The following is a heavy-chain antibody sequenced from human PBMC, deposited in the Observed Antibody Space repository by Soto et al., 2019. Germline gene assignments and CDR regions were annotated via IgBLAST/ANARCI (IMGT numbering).Heavy chain of an antibody. CDR2: IYYTGTT. V-gene: IGHV4-39*01. D-gene: IGHD2-8*01. CDR1: GGSVSSTTYY. J-gene: IGHJ6*02. CDR3: ARHPTSMGWPLGGMDA. Sequence: SETLSLTCAVSGGSVSSTTYYWGWFRQPPGKGLAWIASIYYTGTTYYNPSLKSRVTISVDTSKNQFSLRLSSVTAADTAVYYCARHPTSMGWPLGGMDAWGQGTTVTVSS.